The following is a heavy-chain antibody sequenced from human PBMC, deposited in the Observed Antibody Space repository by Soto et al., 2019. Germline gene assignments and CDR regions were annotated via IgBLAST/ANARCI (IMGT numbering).Heavy chain of an antibody. V-gene: IGHV4-59*01. CDR2: FYYTGSA. J-gene: IGHJ6*04. D-gene: IGHD3-10*01. CDR1: GVSIRNYY. Sequence: SDPLSLPCTVSGVSIRNYYWTWIRQPPGKGLEWIASFYYTGSADYNPSLKSRSTGSVVSSRTQFSLRLRSVTAADSAVYYCVRALLRGTREYYFGMAVWGKGATV. CDR3: VRALLRGTREYYFGMAV.